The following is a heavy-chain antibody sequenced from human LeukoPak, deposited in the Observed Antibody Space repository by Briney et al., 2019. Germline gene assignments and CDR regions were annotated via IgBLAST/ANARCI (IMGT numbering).Heavy chain of an antibody. CDR2: VDPDSGNT. CDR3: ARSNGWSYADPPEDY. D-gene: IGHD1-26*01. Sequence: ASVKVSCKASGYTFTNYDINWVRQATGQGLEWMGWVDPDSGNTGYAQKLQGRVTMTTDTSTSTAYMELRSLRSDDTAVYYCARSNGWSYADPPEDYWGQGTLVTVSS. CDR1: GYTFTNYD. J-gene: IGHJ4*02. V-gene: IGHV1-8*01.